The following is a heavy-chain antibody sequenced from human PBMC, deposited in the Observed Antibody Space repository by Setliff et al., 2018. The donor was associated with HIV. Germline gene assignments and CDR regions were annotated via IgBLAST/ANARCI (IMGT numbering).Heavy chain of an antibody. CDR3: ARPHSGRGGGAWFDP. D-gene: IGHD6-19*01. CDR1: GGSINSDNYY. J-gene: IGHJ5*02. Sequence: PSETLSLTCSVSGGSINSDNYYWGWIRQAPGKGLEWIGSIYYSGTTYYNPSLKSRVSMSVDTSNNEISLRLSSVTAEDTAVYRCARPHSGRGGGAWFDPWGQGIQVTVSS. V-gene: IGHV4-39*01. CDR2: IYYSGTT.